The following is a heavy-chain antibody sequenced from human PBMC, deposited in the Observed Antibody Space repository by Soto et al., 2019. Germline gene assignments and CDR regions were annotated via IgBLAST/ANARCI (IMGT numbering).Heavy chain of an antibody. J-gene: IGHJ3*02. CDR2: ISGGGGPT. D-gene: IGHD3-10*01. Sequence: EVQLLESGGGLVQPGGSLRLSCTASGFTFSTYAMTWVRQAPGKGLEWVSAISGGGGPTYYADSVKGRFTISRYNSRNTLYLQMTSLRADDTAVYYCAKVSRFLDSGLIWGQGTLVTVSS. CDR3: AKVSRFLDSGLI. V-gene: IGHV3-23*01. CDR1: GFTFSTYA.